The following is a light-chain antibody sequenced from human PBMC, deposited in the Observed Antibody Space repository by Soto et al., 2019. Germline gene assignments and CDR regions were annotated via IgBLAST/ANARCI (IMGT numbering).Light chain of an antibody. CDR1: SGHSSYA. V-gene: IGLV4-69*01. CDR3: QTWGTGIVV. J-gene: IGLJ2*01. CDR2: LNIDGSH. Sequence: QLVLTQSPSASASLGASVKLTCTLSSGHSSYAIAWHQQQPEKGPRYLMKLNIDGSHTKGDGIPGRFSGSSSGAERYLTISSLQSEDEADYYCQTWGTGIVVFGGGTQLTVL.